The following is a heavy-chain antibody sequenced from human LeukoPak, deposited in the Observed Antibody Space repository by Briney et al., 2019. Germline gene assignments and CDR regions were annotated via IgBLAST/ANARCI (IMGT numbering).Heavy chain of an antibody. J-gene: IGHJ6*03. CDR1: GGSITSYY. Sequence: NPSETLSLTCTVSGGSITSYYWSWIRQPPGKGLEWIGYIHYSGSTNYNPSLKSRVTISVDTSKNQFSLKLSSVTAADTAVYYCARQLNYDFWSGYYPPYYYYYMDVWGKGTTVTVSS. V-gene: IGHV4-59*08. CDR2: IHYSGST. D-gene: IGHD3-3*01. CDR3: ARQLNYDFWSGYYPPYYYYYMDV.